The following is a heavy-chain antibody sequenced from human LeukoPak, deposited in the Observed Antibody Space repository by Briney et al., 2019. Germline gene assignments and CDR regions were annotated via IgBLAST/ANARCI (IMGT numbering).Heavy chain of an antibody. CDR1: GFSFSSHD. D-gene: IGHD3-10*01. CDR3: ASGTYYGSGSWGY. Sequence: GGSLRLSCAASGFSFSSHDMHWVRQAPGKGLEWVSVVWSDGSNKYYADSVKGRFAISRDNSRNTVYLQMNSLRDEDTAVYYCASGTYYGSGSWGYWGQGTLVTVSS. V-gene: IGHV3-33*01. CDR2: VWSDGSNK. J-gene: IGHJ4*02.